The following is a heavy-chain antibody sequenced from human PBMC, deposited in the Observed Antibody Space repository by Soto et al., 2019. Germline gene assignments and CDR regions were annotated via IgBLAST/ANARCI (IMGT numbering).Heavy chain of an antibody. D-gene: IGHD2-8*01. V-gene: IGHV3-48*03. CDR2: IDSRAATI. CDR3: ATDPDGVYDFDY. CDR1: GFIFSSFG. Sequence: EVRLVESGGGLVQPGGSLRLSCETSGFIFSSFGMNWARQAPGKGLVWVTHIDSRAATISYADSVRGRFTISRDNAKNSLYLQMNSLRAEDTAIYYCATDPDGVYDFDYWGQGTLVTVSS. J-gene: IGHJ4*02.